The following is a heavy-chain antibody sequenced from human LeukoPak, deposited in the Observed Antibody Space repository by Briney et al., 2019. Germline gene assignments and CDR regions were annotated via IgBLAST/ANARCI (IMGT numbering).Heavy chain of an antibody. Sequence: GRSLRLSCAASGFAFSSFAMHWVRQAPGKGLEWVSLISYDGITEDYSDSVKGRFTISRDNSKNTLYLQMNSLRAEDTAVYYCANHDYWGQGTLVTVSS. CDR2: ISYDGITE. V-gene: IGHV3-30*04. J-gene: IGHJ4*02. CDR3: ANHDY. CDR1: GFAFSSFA.